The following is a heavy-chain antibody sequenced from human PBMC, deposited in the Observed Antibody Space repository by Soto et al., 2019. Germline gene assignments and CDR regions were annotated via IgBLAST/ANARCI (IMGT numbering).Heavy chain of an antibody. Sequence: EVQLVESGGGLVQPGGSLRLSCAASGFTFSSYWMSWVRQAPGKGLEWVANIKQDGSEKYYVDSVKGRFTISRDNAKNSPYLQMNSLRAEDTAVYYCARDRGKEMAIQRPNWFDPWGQGTLVTVSS. CDR1: GFTFSSYW. D-gene: IGHD2-21*01. CDR3: ARDRGKEMAIQRPNWFDP. J-gene: IGHJ5*02. V-gene: IGHV3-7*05. CDR2: IKQDGSEK.